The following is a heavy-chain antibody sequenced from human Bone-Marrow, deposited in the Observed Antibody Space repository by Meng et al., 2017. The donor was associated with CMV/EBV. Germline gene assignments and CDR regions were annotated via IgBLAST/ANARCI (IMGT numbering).Heavy chain of an antibody. CDR2: ISSSGSTI. J-gene: IGHJ4*02. CDR1: GGSFSGCY. D-gene: IGHD2-21*02. CDR3: ARDAYGDYYNLIDY. Sequence: GGSLRLSCAVYGGSFSGCYWSWIRQPPGKGLEWVSYISSSGSTIYYADSVKGRFTISRDNAKNSLYLQMNSLRAEDTAVYYCARDAYGDYYNLIDYWGQGTLVTVSS. V-gene: IGHV3-11*04.